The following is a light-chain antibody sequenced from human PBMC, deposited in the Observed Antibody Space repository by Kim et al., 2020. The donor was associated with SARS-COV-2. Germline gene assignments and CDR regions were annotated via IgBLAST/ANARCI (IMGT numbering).Light chain of an antibody. J-gene: IGKJ2*01. CDR1: QSVSSN. Sequence: VSPGERGTLSCRASQSVSSNLAWYQQKPGQVPRLLIYAASTRATGVPARFSGSGSGTEFTLTITSLQSEDSAIYYCQQCSDWTSNTFGQGTKLEI. V-gene: IGKV3-15*01. CDR3: QQCSDWTSNT. CDR2: AAS.